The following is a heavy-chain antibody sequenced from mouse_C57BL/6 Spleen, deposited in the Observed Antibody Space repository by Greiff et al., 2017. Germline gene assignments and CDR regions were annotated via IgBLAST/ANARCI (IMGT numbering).Heavy chain of an antibody. CDR1: GFSFNTYA. V-gene: IGHV10-1*01. CDR2: IRSKSTNYAT. J-gene: IGHJ4*01. Sequence: EVQLVESGGGLVQPKGSLKLSCAASGFSFNTYAMNWVRPAPGKGLEWVARIRSKSTNYATYYADSVKDRFTISRDDSESMLYLQMNNLKTEDTAMYYWVIHERCYYDYDDAMDYWGQGTSVTVSS. D-gene: IGHD2-4*01. CDR3: VIHERCYYDYDDAMDY.